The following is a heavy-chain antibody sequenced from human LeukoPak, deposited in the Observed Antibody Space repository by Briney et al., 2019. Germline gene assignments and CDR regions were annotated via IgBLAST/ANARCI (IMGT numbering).Heavy chain of an antibody. V-gene: IGHV4-31*03. CDR3: ARAHYDFWSGYNNNWFDP. Sequence: SQTLSLTCTVSGGSISSGGYYWSWIRQHPGKGLEWIGYIYYSGSTYYNPSLKSRVTISVDTSKNQFSLKLSSVTAADTAVYYCARAHYDFWSGYNNNWFDPWGQGTLVTVSS. CDR1: GGSISSGGYY. J-gene: IGHJ5*02. CDR2: IYYSGST. D-gene: IGHD3-3*01.